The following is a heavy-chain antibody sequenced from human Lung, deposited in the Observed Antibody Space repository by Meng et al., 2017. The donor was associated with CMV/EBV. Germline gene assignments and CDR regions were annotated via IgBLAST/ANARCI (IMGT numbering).Heavy chain of an antibody. D-gene: IGHD6-13*01. CDR2: ISSSSSYI. V-gene: IGHV3-21*01. CDR3: AREAAAALNWFDP. J-gene: IGHJ5*02. CDR1: GFTFSSYS. Sequence: EVQLVESGGGLVKPGGSLILPCAASGFTFSSYSMNWVRQAPGKGLEWVSSISSSSSYIYYADSVKGRFTISRDNAKNSLYLQMNSLRAEDTAVYYCAREAAAALNWFDPWGQGNLVTVSS.